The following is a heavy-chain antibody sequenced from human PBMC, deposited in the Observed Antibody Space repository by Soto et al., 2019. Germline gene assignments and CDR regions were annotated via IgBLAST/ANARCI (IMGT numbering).Heavy chain of an antibody. D-gene: IGHD2-15*01. CDR2: IYHRVST. J-gene: IGHJ4*02. CDR3: ARREGDCRGGSCPFYHD. V-gene: IGHV4-4*02. CDR1: GGSISSNNW. Sequence: QVQLQESGPGLVKPSETLSLTCAVSGGSISSNNWWSWVRQPPWKGLEWIGEIYHRVSTNYNPSLKRRFTISLDKAENEFSLILTSMTAADTAVYYCARREGDCRGGSCPFYHDWGQGTLVTASS.